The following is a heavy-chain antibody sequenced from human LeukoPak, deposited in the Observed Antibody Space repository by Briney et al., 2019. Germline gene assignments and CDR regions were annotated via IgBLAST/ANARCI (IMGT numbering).Heavy chain of an antibody. CDR2: IYYSWST. CDR1: GGSISSYY. D-gene: IGHD6-13*01. CDR3: ARDHSSWYFHYFDY. J-gene: IGHJ4*02. Sequence: SETLSLTCTVSGGSISSYYWSWIREPPGKGLEGIGYIYYSWSTNYNPSLKSRVTISVDTSKNQFSLKLSSVTAADTAVYYCARDHSSWYFHYFDYSXQGTLVTVSS. V-gene: IGHV4-59*12.